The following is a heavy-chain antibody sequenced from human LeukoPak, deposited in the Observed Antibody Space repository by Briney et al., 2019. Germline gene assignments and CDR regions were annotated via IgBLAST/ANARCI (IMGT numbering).Heavy chain of an antibody. D-gene: IGHD3-3*01. V-gene: IGHV4-39*07. CDR3: ARSSPQYYDFWSGYFLLYGMDV. Sequence: PSETLSLTCTVSGGSIRSSYYYWGWIRQPPGKGLEWIGSIYDSGSTYYNPSLKSRVTISVDTSKNQFSLKLSSVTAADTAVYYCARSSPQYYDFWSGYFLLYGMDVWGQGTTVTVSS. J-gene: IGHJ6*02. CDR2: IYDSGST. CDR1: GGSIRSSYYY.